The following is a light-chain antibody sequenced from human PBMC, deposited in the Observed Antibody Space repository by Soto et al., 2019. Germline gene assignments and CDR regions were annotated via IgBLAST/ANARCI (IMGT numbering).Light chain of an antibody. CDR1: ESLGSSY. Sequence: EIVLMQSPGTLSLSPGDRATLSCRANESLGSSYLAWYQQKPGQSPRLLIYSGSSRAAGIPDRFSGSGSATDFTLTISSLEPEDFAVYYCQHYGSSPLTFGGGTKVDIK. CDR2: SGS. V-gene: IGKV3-20*01. J-gene: IGKJ4*01. CDR3: QHYGSSPLT.